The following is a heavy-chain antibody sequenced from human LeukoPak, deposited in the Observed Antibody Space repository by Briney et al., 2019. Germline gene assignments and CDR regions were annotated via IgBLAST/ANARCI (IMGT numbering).Heavy chain of an antibody. CDR3: ARELRIAVAGTKDY. D-gene: IGHD6-19*01. Sequence: PGGSLRLSCAASGFTFSDYYMSWIRQAPGKGLEWVSYISSSGSTIYYADSVKGRFTISRDNSKNTLYLQMNSLRAEDTALYYCARELRIAVAGTKDYWGQGTLVTVSS. CDR2: ISSSGSTI. CDR1: GFTFSDYY. J-gene: IGHJ4*02. V-gene: IGHV3-11*01.